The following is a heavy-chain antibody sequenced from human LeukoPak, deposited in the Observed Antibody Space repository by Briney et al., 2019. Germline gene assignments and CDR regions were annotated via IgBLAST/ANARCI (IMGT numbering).Heavy chain of an antibody. Sequence: GGSLRLSRAASGFSFSNYGMSWVRQAPGKGLEWVSSISTSGSSTYYVDSVKGRFTISRDNSKNTLYLQMNSLRGEDTAVYYCAKDYQSGYASGYDVFCIRGQGAMVIVSS. J-gene: IGHJ3*02. V-gene: IGHV3-23*01. CDR3: AKDYQSGYASGYDVFCI. CDR1: GFSFSNYG. CDR2: ISTSGSST. D-gene: IGHD6-19*01.